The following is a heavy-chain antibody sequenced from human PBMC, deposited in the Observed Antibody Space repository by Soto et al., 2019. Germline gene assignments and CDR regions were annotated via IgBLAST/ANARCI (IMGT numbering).Heavy chain of an antibody. Sequence: SETLSLTCTVSGGSISSGDYYWSWIRQPPGKGLEWIGYIYYSGSTYYNPSLKSRVTISVDTSKNQFSLKLSSVTAADTAVYYCRREIYCSGGSCLTAGDDYWGQGTLVSVSS. D-gene: IGHD2-15*01. CDR1: GGSISSGDYY. J-gene: IGHJ4*02. CDR2: IYYSGST. V-gene: IGHV4-30-4*01. CDR3: RREIYCSGGSCLTAGDDY.